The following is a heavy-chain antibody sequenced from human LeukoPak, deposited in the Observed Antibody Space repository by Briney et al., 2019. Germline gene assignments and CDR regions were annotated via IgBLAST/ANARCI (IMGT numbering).Heavy chain of an antibody. CDR3: ARDPSRSSWYVWSKGDSWFDP. CDR2: INPSGGST. CDR1: GYTFTSYY. D-gene: IGHD6-13*01. J-gene: IGHJ5*02. V-gene: IGHV1-46*01. Sequence: GASVKVSCKASGYTFTSYYMHWVRQAPGQGLEWMGIINPSGGSTSYAQKFQGRVTMTRDTSTSTVYMELSSLRSEDTAVYYCARDPSRSSWYVWSKGDSWFDPWGQGTLVTVSS.